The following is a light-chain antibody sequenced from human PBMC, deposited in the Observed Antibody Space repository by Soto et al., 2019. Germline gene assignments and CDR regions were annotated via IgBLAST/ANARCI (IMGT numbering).Light chain of an antibody. V-gene: IGKV1-33*01. CDR3: QQYDNFPPIT. CDR2: DAS. J-gene: IGKJ5*01. Sequence: DIHMTQSPSSRYPSVGHKVTIICXXSQDISNHLNWYQQKPGKAPELLMFDASNLEPGVPSRFSGSGSGTDFTLTISSLQPEDVATYFCQQYDNFPPITFGQGTRLEIK. CDR1: QDISNH.